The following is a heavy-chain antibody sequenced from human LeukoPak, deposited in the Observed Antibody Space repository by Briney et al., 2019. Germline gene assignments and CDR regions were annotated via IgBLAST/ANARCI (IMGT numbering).Heavy chain of an antibody. CDR2: IYYSGST. Sequence: SETLSLTCTVSGGSISSYYWSWIRQPPGKGLEWIGYIYYSGSTNYNPSLKSRVTISVDTSKNQFSLKRSSVTAADTAVYYCARSDRKTGFDYWGQGTLVTVSS. CDR3: ARSDRKTGFDY. CDR1: GGSISSYY. J-gene: IGHJ4*02. D-gene: IGHD1-14*01. V-gene: IGHV4-59*01.